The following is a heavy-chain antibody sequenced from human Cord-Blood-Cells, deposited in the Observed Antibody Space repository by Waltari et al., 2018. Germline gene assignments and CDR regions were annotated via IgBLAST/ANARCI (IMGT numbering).Heavy chain of an antibody. J-gene: IGHJ4*02. V-gene: IGHV3-21*01. D-gene: IGHD2-15*01. Sequence: EVQLVESGGGLVKPGVSLRLSCAASGFTFSSYSMNWVRQAPGKGLEWVSSISSSSSYIYYADSVKGRFTISRDNAKNSLYLQMNSLRAEDTAVYYCARVPGWSYYFDYWGQGTLVTVSS. CDR1: GFTFSSYS. CDR3: ARVPGWSYYFDY. CDR2: ISSSSSYI.